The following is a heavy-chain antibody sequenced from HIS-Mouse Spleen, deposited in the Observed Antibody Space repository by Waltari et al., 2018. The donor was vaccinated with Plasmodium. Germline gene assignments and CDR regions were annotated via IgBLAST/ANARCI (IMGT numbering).Heavy chain of an antibody. CDR2: ISSSSSYI. Sequence: EVQLVASGGGLVKPGGSVRLSCAASGFTFSYYRLTWVGQAPGKGLEWVSSISSSSSYIYYADSVKGRFTISRDNAKNSLYLQMNSLRAEDTAVYYCAREDILTGYYNDYWYFDLWGRGSLVTVSS. CDR1: GFTFSYYR. D-gene: IGHD3-9*01. V-gene: IGHV3-21*01. CDR3: AREDILTGYYNDYWYFDL. J-gene: IGHJ2*01.